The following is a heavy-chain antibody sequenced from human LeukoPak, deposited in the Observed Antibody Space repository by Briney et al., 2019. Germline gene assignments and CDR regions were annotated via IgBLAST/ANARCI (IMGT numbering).Heavy chain of an antibody. CDR3: AKQPYNFYYLDV. J-gene: IGHJ6*03. D-gene: IGHD2-21*01. Sequence: GGSLRLSCAASGLSFNNCAMTWVRQAPGKGLEWVSTIVVDGSKTYYADSLKGRFTISSENSRTLLFLHMNSLRAEDTAVYYCAKQPYNFYYLDVWGEGTTVNVSS. V-gene: IGHV3-23*01. CDR2: IVVDGSKT. CDR1: GLSFNNCA.